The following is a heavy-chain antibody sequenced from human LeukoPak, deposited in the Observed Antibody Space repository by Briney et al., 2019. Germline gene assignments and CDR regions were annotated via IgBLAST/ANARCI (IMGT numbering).Heavy chain of an antibody. Sequence: QSGGSLRLSCAASGFTFSSYAMSWVRQAPGKGLEWVSAISGSGGSTYYADSVKGRFTISRDNSKNTLYLQMNSLRDEDTAVYYCTRGRAYNYGYFDYWGLGTLVTVSS. CDR3: TRGRAYNYGYFDY. CDR1: GFTFSSYA. J-gene: IGHJ4*02. CDR2: ISGSGGST. D-gene: IGHD5-18*01. V-gene: IGHV3-23*01.